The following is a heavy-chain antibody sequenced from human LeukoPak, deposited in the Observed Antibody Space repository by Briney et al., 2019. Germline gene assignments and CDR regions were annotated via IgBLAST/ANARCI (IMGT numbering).Heavy chain of an antibody. D-gene: IGHD3-16*02. V-gene: IGHV3-11*04. Sequence: GGSLRLSCAASGFTFSDYYMSWIRQAPGKGLEWVSYISSSCSTIYYADSVKGRFTISRDNAKNSLYLQMNSLRAEDTAVYYCARSSLYYYYYYMDVWGKGTTVTVSS. CDR3: ARSSLYYYYYYMDV. CDR1: GFTFSDYY. J-gene: IGHJ6*03. CDR2: ISSSCSTI.